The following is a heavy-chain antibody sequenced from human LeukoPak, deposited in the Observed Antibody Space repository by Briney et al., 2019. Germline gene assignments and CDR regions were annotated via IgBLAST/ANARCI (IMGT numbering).Heavy chain of an antibody. J-gene: IGHJ5*02. CDR3: ATATIAVAGYNWFDP. CDR2: ISVYNGNT. V-gene: IGHV1-18*01. CDR1: GYTFANFG. Sequence: ASVKVSCKASGYTFANFGITWVRQAPGQGLEWMGWISVYNGNTNYAQNLQGRVTLTTDTSTSTAYMELRSLRSEDTAVYYCATATIAVAGYNWFDPWGQGTLVTVSS. D-gene: IGHD6-19*01.